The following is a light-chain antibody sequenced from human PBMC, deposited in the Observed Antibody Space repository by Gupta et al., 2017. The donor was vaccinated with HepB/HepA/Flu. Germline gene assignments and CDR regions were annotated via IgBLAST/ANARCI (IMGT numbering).Light chain of an antibody. CDR1: QSISSW. Sequence: DIQMTQSPSALSASVGDRVTITCRASQSISSWLAWYQQKPGKAPKLLLYKASSLESGVPSRFSGSGSGTAFTLTIMSLQPDDFATYYCQQYNTYSGTFGKGTKVEIK. CDR2: KAS. V-gene: IGKV1-5*03. CDR3: QQYNTYSGT. J-gene: IGKJ1*01.